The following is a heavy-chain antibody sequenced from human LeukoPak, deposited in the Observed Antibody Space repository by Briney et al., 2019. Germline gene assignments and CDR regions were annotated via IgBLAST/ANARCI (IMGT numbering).Heavy chain of an antibody. D-gene: IGHD6-19*01. CDR1: GFTFSSYG. Sequence: PGGSLRLSCAASGFTFSSYGMHWVRQAPGKGLEWVAVISYDGSNKYYADSVKGRFTISRDNSKNTLYLQMNSLRAEDTAVYYCAKAGSSGWYDGWYFDYWGQGTLVTVSS. V-gene: IGHV3-30*18. J-gene: IGHJ4*02. CDR2: ISYDGSNK. CDR3: AKAGSSGWYDGWYFDY.